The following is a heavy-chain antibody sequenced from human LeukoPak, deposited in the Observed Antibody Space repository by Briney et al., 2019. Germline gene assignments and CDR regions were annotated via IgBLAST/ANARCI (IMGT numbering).Heavy chain of an antibody. Sequence: GGSLRLSCAASGFTFSSHGMHWVRQAPGKGLEWVAVIWYDGSNKYYADSVNGRFTISRDNSKNRLYLQMNSLRAEDTAVYYCAKDGAGWTHYFDYWGQGTLVTVSS. D-gene: IGHD2-15*01. CDR3: AKDGAGWTHYFDY. J-gene: IGHJ4*02. CDR1: GFTFSSHG. V-gene: IGHV3-33*06. CDR2: IWYDGSNK.